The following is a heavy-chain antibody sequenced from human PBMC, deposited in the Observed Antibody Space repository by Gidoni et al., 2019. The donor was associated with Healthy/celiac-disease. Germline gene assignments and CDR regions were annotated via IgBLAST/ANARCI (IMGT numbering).Heavy chain of an antibody. D-gene: IGHD2-21*01. Sequence: EVQRVESGGGLVQPGGSVRLSCAASGCTFSSDWMSLVRQAPGKGLGWVANIKQDGSEQYYVDSVKGRFTISRDNAKNSLYLQMNRLRAEDTAVYYCARERYIVVAFDYWGQGTLVTVSS. CDR3: ARERYIVVAFDY. V-gene: IGHV3-7*01. J-gene: IGHJ4*02. CDR1: GCTFSSDW. CDR2: IKQDGSEQ.